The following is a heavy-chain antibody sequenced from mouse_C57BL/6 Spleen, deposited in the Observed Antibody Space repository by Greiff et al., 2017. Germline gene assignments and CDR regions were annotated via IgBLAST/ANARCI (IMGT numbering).Heavy chain of an antibody. Sequence: QVQLQQPGAELVKPGASVKLSCKASGYTFTSYWMQWVKQRPGQGLEWIGEIDPSDSYTNYNQKFKGKATLTVDTSSSTAYMQLSGLTSEESAVYDCARGDGYFGYWGQGTTLTVSS. CDR3: ARGDGYFGY. V-gene: IGHV1-50*01. CDR1: GYTFTSYW. CDR2: IDPSDSYT. D-gene: IGHD2-3*01. J-gene: IGHJ2*01.